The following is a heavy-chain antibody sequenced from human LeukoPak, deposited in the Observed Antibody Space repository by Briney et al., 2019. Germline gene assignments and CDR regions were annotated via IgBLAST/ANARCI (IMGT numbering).Heavy chain of an antibody. D-gene: IGHD4-23*01. J-gene: IGHJ4*02. Sequence: SETLSLTCTVSGGSISSGDYYWSWIRQPPGKGLEWIGYIYYSGSTYYNPSLKSRVTISVDTSKNQFSLKLSSVTAADTAVYYCARDPEGYGGNSRFDYWGQGTLVTASS. CDR3: ARDPEGYGGNSRFDY. V-gene: IGHV4-30-4*01. CDR2: IYYSGST. CDR1: GGSISSGDYY.